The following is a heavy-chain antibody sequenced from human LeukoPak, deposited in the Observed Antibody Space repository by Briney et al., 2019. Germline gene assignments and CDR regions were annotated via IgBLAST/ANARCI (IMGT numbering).Heavy chain of an antibody. J-gene: IGHJ4*02. Sequence: PGGSPRLSCAASGFTFSSYSMNWVRQAPGKGLEWVSSISSSSSYIYYADSVKGRFTISRDNAKNSLYLQVNSLRAEDTAVYYCARAYYCYGSGSSYDYWGQGTLVTVSS. V-gene: IGHV3-21*01. CDR2: ISSSSSYI. D-gene: IGHD3-10*01. CDR1: GFTFSSYS. CDR3: ARAYYCYGSGSSYDY.